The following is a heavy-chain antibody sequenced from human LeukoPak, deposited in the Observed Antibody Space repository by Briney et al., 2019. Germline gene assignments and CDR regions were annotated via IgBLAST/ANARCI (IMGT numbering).Heavy chain of an antibody. CDR3: ARERFDYSSSWPLFDY. Sequence: GGSLRLSCAASGFTFSSSWMSWVRQAPGKGLEWVANIKQDGSEKYYVDSVKGRFTISRDNAKNSLHLQMNSLRAEDTAVYYCARERFDYSSSWPLFDYWGQGNMVTVSS. J-gene: IGHJ4*02. CDR2: IKQDGSEK. V-gene: IGHV3-7*04. D-gene: IGHD6-13*01. CDR1: GFTFSSSW.